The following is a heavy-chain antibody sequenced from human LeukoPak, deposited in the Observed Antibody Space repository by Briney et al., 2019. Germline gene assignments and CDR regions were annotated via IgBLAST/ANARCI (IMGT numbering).Heavy chain of an antibody. D-gene: IGHD3-3*01. CDR1: GFTFSDYY. J-gene: IGHJ4*02. V-gene: IGHV3-30-3*01. CDR3: SRMYYDFWSGSGGADFDY. CDR2: ISYDGSNK. Sequence: GGSLRLSCAASGFTFSDYYMSWIRQAPGKGLEWVAVISYDGSNKYYADSVKGRFTISRDNSKNTLYLQMNSLRAEDTAVYYCSRMYYDFWSGSGGADFDYWGQGTLVTVSS.